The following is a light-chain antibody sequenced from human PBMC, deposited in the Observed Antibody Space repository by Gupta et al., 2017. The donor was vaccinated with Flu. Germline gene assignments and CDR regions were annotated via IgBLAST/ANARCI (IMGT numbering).Light chain of an antibody. V-gene: IGKV1-5*03. CDR2: KAS. Sequence: DIQMTQYPSTLSASVGDRVTITCRASQSISNWLAWYQQKPGKAPNLLIYKASRLETGVPSKFSGSGSGTEFTLTISSLQPDDFATYYCQEYKSFAGTFGQGTKLEIK. CDR1: QSISNW. J-gene: IGKJ2*02. CDR3: QEYKSFAGT.